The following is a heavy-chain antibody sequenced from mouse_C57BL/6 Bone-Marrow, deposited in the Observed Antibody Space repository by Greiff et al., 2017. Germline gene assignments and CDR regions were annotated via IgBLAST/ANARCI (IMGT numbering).Heavy chain of an antibody. CDR1: GYTFTSYW. J-gene: IGHJ4*01. Sequence: QVQLQQPGAELVRPGASVKLSCKASGYTFTSYWMHWVKQRPGQGLEWIGMIHPNSGSTNYNEKFKSKATLTVDKSSSTAYMQLSSLTSEDSAVYYCARERKRGARDYWGQGTSVTVSS. CDR3: ARERKRGARDY. CDR2: IHPNSGST. V-gene: IGHV1-64*01.